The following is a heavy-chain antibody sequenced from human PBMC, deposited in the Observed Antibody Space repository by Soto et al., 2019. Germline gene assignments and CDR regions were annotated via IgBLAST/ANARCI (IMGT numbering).Heavy chain of an antibody. Sequence: PGGSLRLSCAASGFTFSSYAMSWVRQAPGKGLEWVSAISGSGGSTYYADSVKGRFTISRDNSKNTLYLQMNSLRAEDTAVYYCAKDNPEMVRGVKGHAYYYYYMDVWGKGTTVTVSS. J-gene: IGHJ6*03. CDR2: ISGSGGST. D-gene: IGHD3-10*01. CDR3: AKDNPEMVRGVKGHAYYYYYMDV. CDR1: GFTFSSYA. V-gene: IGHV3-23*01.